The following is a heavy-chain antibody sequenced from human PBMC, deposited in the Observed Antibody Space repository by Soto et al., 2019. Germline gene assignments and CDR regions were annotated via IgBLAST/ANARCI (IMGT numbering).Heavy chain of an antibody. Sequence: ASVKVSCKASGYTFTAYFLHWFRQAPGQGPEWMGWIDPNSGATNSASKFQGRVTMTGDTSIDTAYMELRRLTSDDTAVYYCARGPSHGACDYWGQGTLVTSPQ. CDR1: GYTFTAYF. D-gene: IGHD2-8*01. CDR2: IDPNSGAT. V-gene: IGHV1-2*02. J-gene: IGHJ4*02. CDR3: ARGPSHGACDY.